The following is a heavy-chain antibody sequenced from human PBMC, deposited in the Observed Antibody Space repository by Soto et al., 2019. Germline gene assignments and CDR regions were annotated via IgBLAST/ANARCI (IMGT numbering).Heavy chain of an antibody. CDR2: FYDSGST. Sequence: QVQLQESGPGLVKPSQTLSLTCTVSGGSIFGGNYYWSWIRQHPGKGLEWIGYFYDSGSTYYNPSLKSRVTLSVDASKSQFSLRLTSVTAGDTAVYYCAGGGPDEYYYGLDIWGQGTTVTVSS. D-gene: IGHD3-16*01. CDR3: AGGGPDEYYYGLDI. J-gene: IGHJ6*02. CDR1: GGSIFGGNYY. V-gene: IGHV4-31*03.